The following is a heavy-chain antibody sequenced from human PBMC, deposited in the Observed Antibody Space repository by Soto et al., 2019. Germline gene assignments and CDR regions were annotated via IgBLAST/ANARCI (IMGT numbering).Heavy chain of an antibody. CDR1: GGSINSYY. Sequence: QVQLQESGPGLVKPSETLSLTCTVSGGSINSYYWSWIRQPPGKGLEWIGYIYYSGSTNYNPSLKSRVNISVDTSKNQFSLKLSSVTAADTAVYYCARRWGPGFDYWGQGTLVTVSS. V-gene: IGHV4-59*08. J-gene: IGHJ4*02. D-gene: IGHD7-27*01. CDR2: IYYSGST. CDR3: ARRWGPGFDY.